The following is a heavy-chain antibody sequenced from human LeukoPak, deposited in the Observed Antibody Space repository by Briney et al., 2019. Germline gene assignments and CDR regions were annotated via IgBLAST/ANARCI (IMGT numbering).Heavy chain of an antibody. V-gene: IGHV4-34*01. Sequence: SETLSLTCAVYGGSFSGYYWSWIRQPPGKGLEWIGEINHSGSTNYNPSHKSRVTISVDTSKNQFSLKLSSVTAADTAVYYCARGGYCSSTSCLRSPDYYYGMDVWGQGTTVTVSS. CDR2: INHSGST. CDR1: GGSFSGYY. J-gene: IGHJ6*02. CDR3: ARGGYCSSTSCLRSPDYYYGMDV. D-gene: IGHD2-2*01.